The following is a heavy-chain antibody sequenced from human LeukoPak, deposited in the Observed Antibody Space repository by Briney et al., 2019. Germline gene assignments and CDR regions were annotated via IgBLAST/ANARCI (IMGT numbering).Heavy chain of an antibody. D-gene: IGHD3-10*01. J-gene: IGHJ4*02. V-gene: IGHV3-33*01. CDR3: ARGFTMVRGVITYYFDY. CDR1: GFTFSSYG. CDR2: LWYDGSNK. Sequence: GGSLRLSCAASGFTFSSYGMPWVRQAPGKGLEWVAVLWYDGSNKYYADSVKGRFTISRDNSKNTLYLQMNSLRAEDTAVYYCARGFTMVRGVITYYFDYWGQGTLVTVSS.